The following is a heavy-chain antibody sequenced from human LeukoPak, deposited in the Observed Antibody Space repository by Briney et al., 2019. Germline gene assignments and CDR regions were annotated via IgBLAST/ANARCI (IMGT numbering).Heavy chain of an antibody. D-gene: IGHD6-19*01. Sequence: SETLSLTCTVSGGSISSSNWWSWVRQPPGQGLEWIGEIYHSGSTNYNPSLKSRVTISVDKSKNQFSLKLSSVTAADTAVYYCARVYSSGWPDYWGQGTLVTVSS. J-gene: IGHJ4*02. CDR3: ARVYSSGWPDY. V-gene: IGHV4-4*02. CDR1: GGSISSSNW. CDR2: IYHSGST.